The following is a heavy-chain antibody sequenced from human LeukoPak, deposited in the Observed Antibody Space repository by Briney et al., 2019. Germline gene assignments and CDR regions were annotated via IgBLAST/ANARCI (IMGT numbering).Heavy chain of an antibody. V-gene: IGHV4-39*01. CDR1: SGSISSSNYY. D-gene: IGHD3-22*01. Sequence: SETLSLTCSVSSGSISSSNYYWGWIRQPPGKGLEWIGSIYYSGNTYYNPSLKSRVTISVDASKNQFSLKLSSVTAADTAVYYCARHRGTSSGRNDYWGQGTLVTVSS. CDR2: IYYSGNT. CDR3: ARHRGTSSGRNDY. J-gene: IGHJ4*02.